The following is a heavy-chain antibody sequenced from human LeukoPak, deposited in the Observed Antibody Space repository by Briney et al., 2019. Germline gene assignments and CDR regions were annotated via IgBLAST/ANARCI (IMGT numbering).Heavy chain of an antibody. V-gene: IGHV1-2*02. CDR3: ARSRGLGTPFDY. CDR2: INPNSGGT. Sequence: RASVTVSCKASGYTFTGYYMHWVRQAPGQGLEWMGWINPNSGGTNYAQKFQGRVTMTRDTSISTAYMELSRLRSDDTAVYYCARSRGLGTPFDYWGQGTLVTVSS. D-gene: IGHD3/OR15-3a*01. CDR1: GYTFTGYY. J-gene: IGHJ4*02.